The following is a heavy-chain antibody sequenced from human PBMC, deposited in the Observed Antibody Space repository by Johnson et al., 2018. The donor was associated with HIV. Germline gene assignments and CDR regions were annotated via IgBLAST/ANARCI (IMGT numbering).Heavy chain of an antibody. CDR2: IYSKTAGGTT. Sequence: EVQLVESGGGLVKPGGSLRLSCAASGFTFINAWMSWVRQAPGKGLEWVGRIYSKTAGGTTEYAAPVKGRFTISRDDSKNTLYLQMNSLKSEDTAVYYCTTDQVGRNYGGKYHIWGQGTMVTVSS. CDR1: GFTFINAW. J-gene: IGHJ3*02. D-gene: IGHD1-7*01. V-gene: IGHV3-15*01. CDR3: TTDQVGRNYGGKYHI.